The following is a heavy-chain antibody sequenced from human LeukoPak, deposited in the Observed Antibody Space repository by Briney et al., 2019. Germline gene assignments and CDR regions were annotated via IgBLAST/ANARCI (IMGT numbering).Heavy chain of an antibody. Sequence: PGGSLRLSCAASGFYFSTYVMGWVRQAPGKGLEWVSSISSSSSYIYYADSVKGRFTISRDNAKNSLYLQMNSLRAEDTAVYYCARDFGYSEIDYWGQGTLVTVSS. D-gene: IGHD2-15*01. CDR1: GFYFSTYV. CDR2: ISSSSSYI. V-gene: IGHV3-21*01. J-gene: IGHJ4*02. CDR3: ARDFGYSEIDY.